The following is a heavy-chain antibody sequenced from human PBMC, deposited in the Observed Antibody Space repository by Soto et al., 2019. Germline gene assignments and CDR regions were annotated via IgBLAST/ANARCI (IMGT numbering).Heavy chain of an antibody. D-gene: IGHD1-26*01. CDR2: ISAYNGNT. CDR1: GYMFVTYG. J-gene: IGHJ5*02. V-gene: IGHV1-18*01. Sequence: ASVKVSCKASGYMFVTYGINWVRQAPGQGLEWMGWISAYNGNTNYAQKLQGRVTMTTDTSTSTAYMELRSLRSDDTAVYYCARVYLQLRTRGGKFDPWGQGTLVTVSS. CDR3: ARVYLQLRTRGGKFDP.